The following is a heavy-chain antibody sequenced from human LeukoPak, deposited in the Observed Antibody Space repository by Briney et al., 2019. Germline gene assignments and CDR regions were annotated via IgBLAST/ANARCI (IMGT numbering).Heavy chain of an antibody. D-gene: IGHD2-2*01. V-gene: IGHV1-46*01. CDR2: INPSGGST. J-gene: IGHJ4*02. CDR3: ARSGIVSSTSGHFDY. Sequence: ASVKVSCKASGYTFTSYYMHWVRQAPGQGLEWMGIINPSGGSTSYAQKFQGRVTMTRDMSTSTVYMELSSLRSEDTAMYYCARSGIVSSTSGHFDYWGQGTLVTVSS. CDR1: GYTFTSYY.